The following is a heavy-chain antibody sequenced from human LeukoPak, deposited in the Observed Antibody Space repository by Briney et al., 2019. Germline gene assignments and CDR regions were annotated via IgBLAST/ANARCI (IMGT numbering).Heavy chain of an antibody. J-gene: IGHJ4*02. V-gene: IGHV1-2*02. CDR2: INPNSGGT. Sequence: GASVKVSCKASGYTFTGYYMHWVRQAPGQGLEWMGWINPNSGGTNCAQKFQGRVTMTRDTSISTAYMELSSLRSDDTAVYYCARLRGYYDSSASLGYWGQGTLVTVSS. D-gene: IGHD3-22*01. CDR1: GYTFTGYY. CDR3: ARLRGYYDSSASLGY.